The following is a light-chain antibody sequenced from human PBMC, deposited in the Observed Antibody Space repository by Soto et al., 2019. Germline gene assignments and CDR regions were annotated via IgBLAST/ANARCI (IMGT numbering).Light chain of an antibody. J-gene: IGLJ1*01. CDR1: SSDVGGYNY. CDR2: EVS. CDR3: SSYTSSSTYV. V-gene: IGLV2-14*01. Sequence: QSVLTQPASVSGSPGQSITISCTGTSSDVGGYNYVSWYQQHPGKAPKLMIYEVSNRPSGVSNRCSGSKSGNTASLTISGLQAEDEADYYCSSYTSSSTYVFGTGTKV.